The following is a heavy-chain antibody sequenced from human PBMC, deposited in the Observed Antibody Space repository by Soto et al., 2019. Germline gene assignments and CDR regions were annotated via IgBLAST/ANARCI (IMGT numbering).Heavy chain of an antibody. V-gene: IGHV3-23*01. D-gene: IGHD3-22*01. J-gene: IGHJ4*02. CDR2: ISGSGADT. Sequence: EVQLLESGGGLVQPGGSLRLSCAASGFTFSNYGMSWVRQAPGKGLEWVSAISGSGADTNYADSVKGRFTISRDNSKITLFRPMNSVRAEDTAVYYCAKGSPDSRGYNFFFDYWGQGTLVTVSS. CDR3: AKGSPDSRGYNFFFDY. CDR1: GFTFSNYG.